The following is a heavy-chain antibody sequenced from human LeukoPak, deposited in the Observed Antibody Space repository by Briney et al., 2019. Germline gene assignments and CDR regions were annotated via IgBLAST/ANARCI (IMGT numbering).Heavy chain of an antibody. CDR2: INHSGST. V-gene: IGHV4-34*01. D-gene: IGHD5-18*01. CDR3: AREDVDTAPGNYYYYYMDV. J-gene: IGHJ6*03. CDR1: GGSFSGYY. Sequence: PSETLSLTCAVYGGSFSGYYWSWIRQPPGKGLEWIGEINHSGSTNYNPSLKSRVTISVDTSKNQFSLKLSSVTAADTAVYYCAREDVDTAPGNYYYYYMDVWGKGTTVTVSS.